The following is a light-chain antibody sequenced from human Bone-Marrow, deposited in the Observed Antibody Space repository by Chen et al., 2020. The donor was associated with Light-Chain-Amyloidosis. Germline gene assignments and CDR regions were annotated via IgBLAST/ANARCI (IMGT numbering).Light chain of an antibody. J-gene: IGKJ3*01. V-gene: IGKV4-1*01. CDR2: WAS. CDR3: QQYYGTPT. CDR1: QSVLHSSNNKNY. Sequence: DIVITQSPTSLAVALGGRATINCRSSQSVLHSSNNKNYLAWYQQKPGQPPKLLIYWASTRESGVPDRFSASGSGTDFTLTISSLQAEDVAVYHCQQYYGTPTFGPGTKVDIK.